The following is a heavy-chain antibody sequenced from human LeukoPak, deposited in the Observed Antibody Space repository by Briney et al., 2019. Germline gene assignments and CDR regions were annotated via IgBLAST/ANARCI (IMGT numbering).Heavy chain of an antibody. J-gene: IGHJ4*02. V-gene: IGHV4-39*01. CDR3: ASIAARPGPCDY. CDR2: IYYSGST. Sequence: PSETLSLTCTVSGGSISSSSYYWGWIRQPPGKGLEWIGSIYYSGSTYYNPSLKSRVTISVDTSKNQFSLKLSSVTAADTAVYYCASIAARPGPCDYWGQGTLVTVSS. CDR1: GGSISSSSYY. D-gene: IGHD6-6*01.